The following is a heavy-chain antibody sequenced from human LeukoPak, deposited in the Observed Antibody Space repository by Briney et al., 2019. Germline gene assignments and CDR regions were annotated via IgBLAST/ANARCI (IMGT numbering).Heavy chain of an antibody. D-gene: IGHD4-17*01. V-gene: IGHV3-7*01. J-gene: IGHJ3*02. Sequence: GGSLRLSCAATGFTFSDYWMSWVRQAPGKGLEWVANIKQDGSEKYYVDSVKGRFTISRDNAKNSLYLQMNSLRAEDTAVYYCARSWATVIDWGAFDIWGQGTMITVSS. CDR1: GFTFSDYW. CDR3: ARSWATVIDWGAFDI. CDR2: IKQDGSEK.